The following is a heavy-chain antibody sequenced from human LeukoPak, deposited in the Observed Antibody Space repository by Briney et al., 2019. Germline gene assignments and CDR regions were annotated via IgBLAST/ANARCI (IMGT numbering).Heavy chain of an antibody. J-gene: IGHJ6*02. CDR2: ISYDGSNK. D-gene: IGHD3-3*01. V-gene: IGHV3-30*18. Sequence: GGSLRLSCAASGFTFSSYGMHWVRQAPGKGLEWVAVISYDGSNKYYADSVKGRFTISRDNSKNTLYLQMNSLRAEDTAVYYCAKDSLYYDFWSGHYTRGYYYYGMDVWGQGTTVTVSS. CDR1: GFTFSSYG. CDR3: AKDSLYYDFWSGHYTRGYYYYGMDV.